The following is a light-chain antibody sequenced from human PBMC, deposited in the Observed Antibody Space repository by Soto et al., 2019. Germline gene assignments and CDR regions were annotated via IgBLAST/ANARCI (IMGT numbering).Light chain of an antibody. Sequence: EIVLTQSPGTVSLSPWERATLSCRASQSITNSNLAWFQQKPGQPPRLLISGASSRASGIPDRFSGSGSGTDFTLTIGRLEPEDFAVYYCLQYGNSPYTFGQGTKLEIK. CDR2: GAS. V-gene: IGKV3-20*01. CDR1: QSITNSN. CDR3: LQYGNSPYT. J-gene: IGKJ2*01.